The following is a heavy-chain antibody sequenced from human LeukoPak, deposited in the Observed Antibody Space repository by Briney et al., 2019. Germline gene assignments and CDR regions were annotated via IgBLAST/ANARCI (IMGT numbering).Heavy chain of an antibody. V-gene: IGHV4-31*03. CDR1: GGSISSGGYY. J-gene: IGHJ4*02. Sequence: KTSETLSLTCTVSGGSISSGGYYWSWIRQHPGKGLEWIGYIYYSGSTYYNPSLKSRVTISVDTSKNQSSLKLSSVTAADTAVYYCAVVHNWNYEVGYWGQGTLVTVSS. CDR3: AVVHNWNYEVGY. D-gene: IGHD1-7*01. CDR2: IYYSGST.